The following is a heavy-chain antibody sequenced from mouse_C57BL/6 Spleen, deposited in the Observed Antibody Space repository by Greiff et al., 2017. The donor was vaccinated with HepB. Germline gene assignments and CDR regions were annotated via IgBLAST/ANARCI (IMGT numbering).Heavy chain of an antibody. D-gene: IGHD2-3*01. J-gene: IGHJ2*01. CDR1: GFSLTSYG. V-gene: IGHV2-3*01. CDR3: AKGVKDGYFDY. Sequence: VKLVESGPGLVAPSQRLSITCTVSGFSLTSYGVWWVRQPPGKGLEWLGVIWGDGSTNYHSALISSLSISKDNYKSHVYLKQNSLQTDDTDTYYSAKGVKDGYFDYWGQGTTLTVSS. CDR2: IWGDGST.